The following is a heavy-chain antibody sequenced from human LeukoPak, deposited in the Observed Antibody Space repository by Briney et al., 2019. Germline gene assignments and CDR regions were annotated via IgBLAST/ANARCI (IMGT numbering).Heavy chain of an antibody. CDR2: IDAYSGGT. D-gene: IGHD5-24*01. CDR1: GYTFTSYY. J-gene: IGHJ6*02. Sequence: ASVKLSCKASGYTFTSYYIHWVRQAPGQGLEWMGWIDAYSGGTIYAQKFQGRLTMTRDTSITTAYLELTRLISDDTAVYYCAREESVATIYYYYYAMDVWGQGTTVTVSS. V-gene: IGHV1-2*02. CDR3: AREESVATIYYYYYAMDV.